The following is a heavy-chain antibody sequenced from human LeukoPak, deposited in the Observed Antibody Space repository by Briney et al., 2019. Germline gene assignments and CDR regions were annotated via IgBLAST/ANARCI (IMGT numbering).Heavy chain of an antibody. J-gene: IGHJ4*02. CDR1: GYSFTSYW. CDR2: IYPGDSDT. D-gene: IGHD6-13*01. V-gene: IGHV5-51*04. Sequence: GECLKISCKGSGYSFTSYWIGWVRQLPGKGLEWMGIIYPGDSDTRYSPSFQGQVTISADKPISTAYLQWSSLKASYTAMYYCASLTVGSHSSRWYHFYYWGQGTLVTASS. CDR3: ASLTVGSHSSRWYHFYY.